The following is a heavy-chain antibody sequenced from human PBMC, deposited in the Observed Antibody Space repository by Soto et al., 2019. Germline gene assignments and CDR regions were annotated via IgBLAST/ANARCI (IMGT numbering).Heavy chain of an antibody. J-gene: IGHJ4*02. CDR1: GGSISTSHW. CDR3: ARARATIAAAAIFDC. Sequence: PSETLSLTCAVSGGSISTSHWWRWVRQPPGKGLEWIGEVCRTGSTNYNPSLESRLTISVDKSKNQFSLKLTSVTAADTAVYYCARARATIAAAAIFDCWGQGTLVT. D-gene: IGHD6-13*01. V-gene: IGHV4-4*02. CDR2: VCRTGST.